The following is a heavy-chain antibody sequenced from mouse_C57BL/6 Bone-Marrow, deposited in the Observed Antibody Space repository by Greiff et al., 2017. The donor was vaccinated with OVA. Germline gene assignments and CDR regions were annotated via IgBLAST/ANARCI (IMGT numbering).Heavy chain of an antibody. J-gene: IGHJ3*01. CDR3: AGHEGSYGSSPPQAWFAY. Sequence: VQLQESGAELVKPGASVKLSCKASGYTFTEYTIHWVKQRSGQGLEWIGWFYPGSGSIKYNEKFKDKATLTPDKSSSTVYMELSRLTSEDSAVYFCAGHEGSYGSSPPQAWFAYWGQRTLVTVSA. D-gene: IGHD1-1*01. CDR1: GYTFTEYT. CDR2: FYPGSGSI. V-gene: IGHV1-62-2*01.